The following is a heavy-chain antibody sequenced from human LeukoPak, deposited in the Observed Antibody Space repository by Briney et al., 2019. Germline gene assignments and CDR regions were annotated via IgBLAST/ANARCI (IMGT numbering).Heavy chain of an antibody. CDR3: AKDGKSSGYFHFDY. CDR1: GFTFDDYA. Sequence: GGSLRLSCAASGFTFDDYAMHWARQAPGKGLEWVSLISWDGGSTYYADSVKGRFTISRDNSKNSLYLQMNSLRAEDTALYYRAKDGKSSGYFHFDYWGQGTLVTVSS. J-gene: IGHJ4*02. V-gene: IGHV3-43D*03. CDR2: ISWDGGST. D-gene: IGHD3-22*01.